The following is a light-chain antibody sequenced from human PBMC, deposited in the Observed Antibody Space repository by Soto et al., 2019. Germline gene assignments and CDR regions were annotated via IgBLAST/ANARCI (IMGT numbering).Light chain of an antibody. J-gene: IGKJ2*01. CDR2: TAS. V-gene: IGKV1-12*01. CDR3: QQATSFPYS. Sequence: DIQMTQSPSSVSASVGDRVTITCRARRDINRWLAWYQQKPGKAPKLLSYTASSLQSGVPSRFSGSGSGTDFTLTTTSQQPEDFATYYCQQATSFPYSLGQGTKREIK. CDR1: RDINRW.